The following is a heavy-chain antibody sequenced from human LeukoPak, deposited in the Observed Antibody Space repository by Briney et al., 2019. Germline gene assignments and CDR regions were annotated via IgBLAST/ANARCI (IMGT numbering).Heavy chain of an antibody. Sequence: ASVKVSCKASGYTFTSYGISWVRQAPGQGLEWMGRISAYNGNTNYAQKLQGRVTMTTDTSTSTAYMELRSLRSDDTAVYYCARDLEIQLWLGTCDAFDIWGQGTMVTVSS. D-gene: IGHD5-18*01. CDR2: ISAYNGNT. CDR3: ARDLEIQLWLGTCDAFDI. CDR1: GYTFTSYG. V-gene: IGHV1-18*04. J-gene: IGHJ3*02.